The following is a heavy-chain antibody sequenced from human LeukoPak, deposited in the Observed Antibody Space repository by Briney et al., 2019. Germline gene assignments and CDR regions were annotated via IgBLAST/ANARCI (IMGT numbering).Heavy chain of an antibody. CDR3: ARHAEYNSGWHFYLDH. V-gene: IGHV4-39*01. CDR1: GVSTTNGIYY. D-gene: IGHD6-19*01. J-gene: IGHJ4*02. Sequence: PSETLSLTCTVSGVSTTNGIYYWAWIRQPPGQGLEWIGSVHNVGSTYYNLSLRSRVTMSIDTSKNQFSLRLNSVTAADTAVYYCARHAEYNSGWHFYLDHWGQGILVTVSS. CDR2: VHNVGST.